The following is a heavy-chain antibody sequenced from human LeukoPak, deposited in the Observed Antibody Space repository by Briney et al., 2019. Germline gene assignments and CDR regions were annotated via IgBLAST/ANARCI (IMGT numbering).Heavy chain of an antibody. J-gene: IGHJ4*02. V-gene: IGHV1-69*13. CDR1: GGTFSSYA. CDR3: ARMSGYSYGAGFDY. D-gene: IGHD5-18*01. Sequence: ASVKVSCKASGGTFSSYAISWVRQAPGQGLEWMGGIIPIFGTANYAQKFQGRVTITADESTSTAYMELGSLRSEDTAVYYCARMSGYSYGAGFDYWGQGTLVTVSS. CDR2: IIPIFGTA.